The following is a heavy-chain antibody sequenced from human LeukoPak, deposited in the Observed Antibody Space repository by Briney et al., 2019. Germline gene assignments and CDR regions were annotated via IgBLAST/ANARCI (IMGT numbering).Heavy chain of an antibody. J-gene: IGHJ4*02. D-gene: IGHD3-10*01. CDR3: AREGITMVRGVIISPGPFDY. CDR1: GGSISSYY. Sequence: PETLSLTCTVSGGSISSYYWSWIRQPAGKGLEWIGRIYTSGSTNYNPSLKSRVTMSVDTSKNQFSLKLSSVTAADTAVYYCAREGITMVRGVIISPGPFDYWGQGTLVTVSS. V-gene: IGHV4-4*07. CDR2: IYTSGST.